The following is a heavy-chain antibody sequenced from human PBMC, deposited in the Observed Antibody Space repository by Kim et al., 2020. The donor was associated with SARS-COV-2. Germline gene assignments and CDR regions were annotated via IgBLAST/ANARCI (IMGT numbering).Heavy chain of an antibody. J-gene: IGHJ4*02. CDR1: GYSFTSYW. CDR3: ARSVTMVRGVIRHVDY. D-gene: IGHD3-10*01. Sequence: GESLKISCKGSGYSFTSYWNSWVRQMSGKGLEWMGIIYPGDSDTRYSPSFQGQVTISADKSISTAYLQRSSLKASDTAMYYCARSVTMVRGVIRHVDYWGQGTLVTVSS. V-gene: IGHV5-51*01. CDR2: IYPGDSDT.